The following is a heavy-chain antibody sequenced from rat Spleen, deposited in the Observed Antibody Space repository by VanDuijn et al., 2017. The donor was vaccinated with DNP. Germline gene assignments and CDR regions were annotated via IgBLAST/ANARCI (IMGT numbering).Heavy chain of an antibody. CDR3: AEILFAY. CDR1: GFSLTSFH. J-gene: IGHJ3*01. CDR2: IWGDGST. Sequence: QVQLKESGPGLVQPSQTLSLTCTVSGFSLTSFHVHWVRQPPGKGLEWMGMIWGDGSTNYNSALKSRLSIGRDTSRSQVFLTMNGLQTDDTAVYYCAEILFAYWGQGTLVTVSS. V-gene: IGHV2-77*01.